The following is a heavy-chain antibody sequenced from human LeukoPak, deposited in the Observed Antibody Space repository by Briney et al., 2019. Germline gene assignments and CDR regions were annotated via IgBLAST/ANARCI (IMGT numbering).Heavy chain of an antibody. J-gene: IGHJ5*02. CDR1: GGSISSYY. CDR3: ARATYDSSGITTCWFDP. CDR2: IYTSGST. D-gene: IGHD3-22*01. Sequence: PSETLSLTCTVSGGSISSYYWSWIRQPAGKGLEWIGRIYTSGSTNYNPSLKSRVTMSVDTSKNQFSLKLSSVTAADTAVYYCARATYDSSGITTCWFDPWGQGTLVTVSS. V-gene: IGHV4-4*07.